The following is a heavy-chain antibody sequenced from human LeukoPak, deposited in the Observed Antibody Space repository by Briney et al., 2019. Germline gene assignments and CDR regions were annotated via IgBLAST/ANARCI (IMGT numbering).Heavy chain of an antibody. CDR3: VRGDRNYDILTGYSKSWFDP. CDR1: GYTFTNYD. CDR2: VNPYSGNT. D-gene: IGHD3-9*01. V-gene: IGHV1-8*03. J-gene: IGHJ5*02. Sequence: ASVKVSCKASGYTFTNYDINWVRQATGQGLEWVGWVNPYSGNTGYAQKFQGRVTITRNTAISTAYMEPSSLTSEDTAVYYCVRGDRNYDILTGYSKSWFDPWGQGTLVTVSS.